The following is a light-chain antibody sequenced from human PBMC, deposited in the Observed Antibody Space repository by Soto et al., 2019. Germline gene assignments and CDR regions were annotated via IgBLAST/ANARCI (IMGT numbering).Light chain of an antibody. V-gene: IGKV1-5*03. J-gene: IGKJ1*01. CDR2: KAS. Sequence: DIQMTQSPSTLSASVGDRVTITCRASQSIDTWLAWHQQKPGQVPKLLISKASSLESGVPSRFSGSGSGTEFTLTISSLQPDDSATYYCQQYYSYRAFGQGTKVDI. CDR1: QSIDTW. CDR3: QQYYSYRA.